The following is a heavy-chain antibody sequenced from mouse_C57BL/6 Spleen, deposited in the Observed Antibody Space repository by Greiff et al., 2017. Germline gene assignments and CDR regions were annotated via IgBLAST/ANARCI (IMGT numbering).Heavy chain of an antibody. CDR1: GFNIKDDY. CDR2: IDPENGDP. D-gene: IGHD2-10*02. CDR3: THMGLGVAD. V-gene: IGHV14-4*01. J-gene: IGHJ3*01. Sequence: EVQLQQSGAELVRPGASVKLSCTASGFNIKDDYMHWVKQRPEQGLEWIGWIDPENGDPEYASKFQGKAPITADTSSNTAYLQLSRLTSEDTAGYYCTHMGLGVADWGEGTLVTVA.